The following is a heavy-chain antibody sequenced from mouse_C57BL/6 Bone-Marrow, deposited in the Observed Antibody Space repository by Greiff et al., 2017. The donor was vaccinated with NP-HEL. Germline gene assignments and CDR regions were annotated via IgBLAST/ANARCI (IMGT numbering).Heavy chain of an antibody. CDR1: GYTFTSYG. Sequence: LEESGAELARPGASVKLSCKASGYTFTSYGISWVKQRTGQGLEWIGEIYPRSGNTYYNEKFKGKATLTADKSSSTAYMELRSLTSEDSAVYFCARGYYGAMDYWGQGTSVTVSS. CDR3: ARGYYGAMDY. CDR2: IYPRSGNT. J-gene: IGHJ4*01. D-gene: IGHD2-1*01. V-gene: IGHV1-81*01.